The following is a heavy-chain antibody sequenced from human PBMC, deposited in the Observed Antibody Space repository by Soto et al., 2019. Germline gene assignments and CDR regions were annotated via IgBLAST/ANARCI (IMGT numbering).Heavy chain of an antibody. CDR2: IYYSGST. Sequence: KPSETLSLTCTVSGGSISSYYWSWIRQPPGKGLEWIGYIYYSGSTNYNPSLKSRVAISVDTSKNQFSLKLSSVTAADTAVYYCARDFNSGSLDIWGQGTMVTVSS. CDR3: ARDFNSGSLDI. D-gene: IGHD1-26*01. J-gene: IGHJ3*02. CDR1: GGSISSYY. V-gene: IGHV4-59*01.